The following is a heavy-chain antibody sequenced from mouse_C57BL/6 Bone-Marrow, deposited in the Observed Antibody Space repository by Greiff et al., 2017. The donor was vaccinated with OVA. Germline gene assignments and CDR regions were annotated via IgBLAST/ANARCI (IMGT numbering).Heavy chain of an antibody. Sequence: QVQLKESGAELARPGASVKLSCKASGYTFTSYGISWVKQRTGQGLEWIGEIYPRSGNTYYNEKFKGKATLTADKSSSTAYMELRSLTSEDSAVYFCAREKYYYGSSYYFDYWGQGTTLTVSS. CDR3: AREKYYYGSSYYFDY. CDR1: GYTFTSYG. V-gene: IGHV1-81*01. D-gene: IGHD1-1*01. CDR2: IYPRSGNT. J-gene: IGHJ2*01.